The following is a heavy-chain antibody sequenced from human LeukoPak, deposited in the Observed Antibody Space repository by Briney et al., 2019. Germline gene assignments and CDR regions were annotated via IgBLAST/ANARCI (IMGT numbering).Heavy chain of an antibody. J-gene: IGHJ4*02. CDR3: TTAHIVVVPPTGLC. V-gene: IGHV3-15*01. CDR2: IKSKTDGGTT. D-gene: IGHD2-2*01. Sequence: GGPLTLSCAASGFNSRNALMSWVRQAPGKGLEWVGRIKSKTDGGTTDYAAPVKGRFTISRDDSKNTLYLQMNSLKTEDTAVYYCTTAHIVVVPPTGLCWGQGTLVTVSS. CDR1: GFNSRNAL.